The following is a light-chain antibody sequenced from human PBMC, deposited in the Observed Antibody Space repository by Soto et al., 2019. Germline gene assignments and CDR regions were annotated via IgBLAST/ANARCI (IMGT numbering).Light chain of an antibody. V-gene: IGKV1-5*01. CDR1: QSISSW. J-gene: IGKJ1*01. CDR3: QQYNSYWT. Sequence: DIQMTQSPSTLSASVGDRVTITCRASQSISSWLAWYQQKPGKAPKLLIYDASSLESGVPSRFSGSGAGTEFTLTISRLQPDGFATYYCQQYNSYWTFGQGTKVEIK. CDR2: DAS.